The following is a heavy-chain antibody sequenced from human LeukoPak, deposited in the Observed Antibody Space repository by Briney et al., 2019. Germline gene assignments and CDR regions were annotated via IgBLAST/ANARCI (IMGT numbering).Heavy chain of an antibody. CDR1: GGSISSYY. J-gene: IGHJ6*02. D-gene: IGHD6-13*01. V-gene: IGHV4-59*01. CDR3: ARVGSSWDRSYYYYGMDV. CDR2: IYYSGST. Sequence: SETLSLTCTVSGGSISSYYWSWLRQPPGKGLEWIGYIYYSGSTNYNPSLKSRVTISVDTSKNQFSLKLSSVTAADTAVYYCARVGSSWDRSYYYYGMDVWGQGTTVTVSS.